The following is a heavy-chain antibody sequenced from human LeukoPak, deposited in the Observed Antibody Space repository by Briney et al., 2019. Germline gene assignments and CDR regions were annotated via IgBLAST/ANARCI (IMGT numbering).Heavy chain of an antibody. CDR1: GGSISSSTNW. CDR3: AKHYMGSSYNHGLDC. Sequence: PSGTLSLTCAVSGGSISSSTNWWSWVRQPPGKGLEWIGSIYYSGTTYYNPSLKSRVTISVDTSKNQFSLKLSSVTAADMALYYCAKHYMGSSYNHGLDCWGQGTLVTVSS. D-gene: IGHD3-10*01. V-gene: IGHV4-39*01. J-gene: IGHJ4*02. CDR2: IYYSGTT.